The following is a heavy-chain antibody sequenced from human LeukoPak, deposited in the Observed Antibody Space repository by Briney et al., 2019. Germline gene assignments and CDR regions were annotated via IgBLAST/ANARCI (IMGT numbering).Heavy chain of an antibody. Sequence: PGGSLILSCAASGFTFSNYGMHWVRQAPGKGLEWVAVIWYDGSNKYYADSAKGRFTISRDNSKNTLYLQMNSLRAEDTAVYYCARSPYSSGWDYFDYWGQGTLVTVSS. J-gene: IGHJ4*02. CDR2: IWYDGSNK. CDR1: GFTFSNYG. CDR3: ARSPYSSGWDYFDY. V-gene: IGHV3-33*01. D-gene: IGHD6-19*01.